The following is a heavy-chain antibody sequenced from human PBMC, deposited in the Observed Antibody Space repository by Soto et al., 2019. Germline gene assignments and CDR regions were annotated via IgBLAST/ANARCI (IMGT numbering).Heavy chain of an antibody. CDR3: AKGGYHMDV. CDR1: GFTFDDYA. J-gene: IGHJ6*03. Sequence: PGVSLRLSCAASGFTFDDYAMHWVRQAPGKGLEWVSGISWNSGSIGYADSVKGRFTISRDNAKNSLYLQMNSLRAEDTALYYCAKGGYHMDVWGQGTTVTVSS. CDR2: ISWNSGSI. V-gene: IGHV3-9*01. D-gene: IGHD3-10*01.